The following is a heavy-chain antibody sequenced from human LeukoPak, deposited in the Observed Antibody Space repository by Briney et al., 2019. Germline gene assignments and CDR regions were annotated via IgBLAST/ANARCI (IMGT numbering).Heavy chain of an antibody. V-gene: IGHV3-23*01. Sequence: GGSLRLSCAASRFTFSSHAMNWVRQAPGKGLEWVSSISGSGGITYYADSVKGRFTISRDNSKNTLFLQMNSLRPEDTAVYYCAKDGGWYELYYMDVWGTGTMVTVSS. CDR3: AKDGGWYELYYMDV. D-gene: IGHD6-19*01. CDR1: RFTFSSHA. CDR2: ISGSGGIT. J-gene: IGHJ6*03.